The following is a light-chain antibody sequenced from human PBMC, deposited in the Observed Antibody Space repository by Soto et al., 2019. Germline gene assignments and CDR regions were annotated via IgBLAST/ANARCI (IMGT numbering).Light chain of an antibody. CDR1: SSDIGAGFD. CDR3: QSYENSRTGFYV. V-gene: IGLV1-40*01. CDR2: GNT. J-gene: IGLJ1*01. Sequence: QSVLTHPPSVSGAPGQRVPISCTGSSSDIGAGFDVHLYQHLPGTAPKLLIYGNTNRPSGVPGRFSGSKSGTSASLVSTGLQAEDEADYYCQSYENSRTGFYVFGTGTKITVL.